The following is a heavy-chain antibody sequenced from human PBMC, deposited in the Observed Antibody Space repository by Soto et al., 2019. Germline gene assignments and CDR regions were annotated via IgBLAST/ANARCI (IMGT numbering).Heavy chain of an antibody. J-gene: IGHJ3*02. CDR3: ARGGYCSTTSCYTVGEESFDI. D-gene: IGHD2-2*02. CDR1: GGTFSSYA. V-gene: IGHV1-69*13. CDR2: IIPIFGTT. Sequence: GASEKVSCKASGGTFSSYAISWVRQAPGQGLGWMGGIIPIFGTTNYAQKFQDRVTVTADESTSAAYMELSSLRSEDTAVYYCARGGYCSTTSCYTVGEESFDIWGQGTMVTVSS.